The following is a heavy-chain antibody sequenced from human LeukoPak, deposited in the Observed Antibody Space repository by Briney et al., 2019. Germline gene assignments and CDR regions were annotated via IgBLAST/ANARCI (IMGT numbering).Heavy chain of an antibody. CDR3: ARRLTQYDCFDP. D-gene: IGHD2-2*01. J-gene: IGHJ5*02. CDR1: GDSVSINSAA. V-gene: IGHV6-1*01. Sequence: SQTLSLTCAISGDSVSINSAAWNWIRQSPSRGLEWLGRTYQRSKWYNDYAVSVRGRITVNSDTSKNQFSLHLNSVTPGDTAVYYCARRLTQYDCFDPWGQGILVTVSS. CDR2: TYQRSKWYN.